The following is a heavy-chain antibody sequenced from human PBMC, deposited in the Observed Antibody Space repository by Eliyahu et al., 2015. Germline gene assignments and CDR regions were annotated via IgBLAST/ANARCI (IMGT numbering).Heavy chain of an antibody. J-gene: IGHJ6*02. CDR2: ISSSSSTI. V-gene: IGHV3-48*01. D-gene: IGHD6-6*01. CDR3: ARDPYSSSFRYGMDV. CDR1: XXXFXXYS. Sequence: EVQLVESGGGLVQPGGSLRLSCAASXXXFXXYSMNWVRQAPGKGLEWVSYISSSSSTIYYADSVKGRFTISRDNAKNSLYLQMNSLRAEDTAVYYCARDPYSSSFRYGMDVWGQGTTVTVSS.